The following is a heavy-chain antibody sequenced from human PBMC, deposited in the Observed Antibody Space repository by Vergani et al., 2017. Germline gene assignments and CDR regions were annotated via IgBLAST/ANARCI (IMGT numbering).Heavy chain of an antibody. CDR1: GFTLSSHA. CDR2: IWYDGSKE. J-gene: IGHJ6*02. CDR3: ARGRAYYYDSSGPGGMDV. V-gene: IGHV3-33*01. Sequence: QVQLEESGGGVVQPGRSLRLSCAGSGFTLSSHAMHWVRQAPGKGLEWVAFIWYDGSKEYYADSVKGRFTISRDNSKNTLYLQMNNLRAADTAVYYCARGRAYYYDSSGPGGMDVWGQGTTVTVSS. D-gene: IGHD3-22*01.